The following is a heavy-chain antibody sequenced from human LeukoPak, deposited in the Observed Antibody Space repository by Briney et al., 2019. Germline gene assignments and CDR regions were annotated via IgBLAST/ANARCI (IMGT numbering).Heavy chain of an antibody. CDR1: GGSISSSSYY. D-gene: IGHD3-3*01. Sequence: SGTLSLTCTVSGGSISSSSYYWGWIRQPPGKGLEWIGSIYYSGSTYYNPSLKSRVTISVDTSKNQFSLKLSSVTAADTAVYYCARRGFTIFGVVIRPKGAFDIWGQGTMVTVSS. J-gene: IGHJ3*02. CDR3: ARRGFTIFGVVIRPKGAFDI. CDR2: IYYSGST. V-gene: IGHV4-39*01.